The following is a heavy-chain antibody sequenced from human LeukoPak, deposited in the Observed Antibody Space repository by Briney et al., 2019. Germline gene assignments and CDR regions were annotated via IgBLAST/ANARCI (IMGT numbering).Heavy chain of an antibody. Sequence: GGSLRLSCAASGFTVSSNYMSWVRQAPGKGLEWVSVIYSGGSTYYADSVKGRFTISRDNSKNTLYLQMNSLRAEDTAVYYCARGVVVPAAIRVYYYYYYMDVWGKGTTVTVSS. CDR3: ARGVVVPAAIRVYYYYYYMDV. D-gene: IGHD2-2*02. V-gene: IGHV3-66*02. CDR1: GFTVSSNY. CDR2: IYSGGST. J-gene: IGHJ6*03.